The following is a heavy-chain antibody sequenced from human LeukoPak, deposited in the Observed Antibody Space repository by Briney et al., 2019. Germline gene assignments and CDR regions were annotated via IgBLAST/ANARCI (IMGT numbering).Heavy chain of an antibody. Sequence: SETLSLTCAVYGGSFSGYYWSWIRQPPGKGLEWIGEINHSGSTNYNPSLKSRVTISVDTSKNQFSLKLSSVTAANTAVYYCARGGYSGYAHWGQGTLVTVSS. CDR3: ARGGYSGYAH. V-gene: IGHV4-34*01. CDR2: INHSGST. D-gene: IGHD5-12*01. CDR1: GGSFSGYY. J-gene: IGHJ4*02.